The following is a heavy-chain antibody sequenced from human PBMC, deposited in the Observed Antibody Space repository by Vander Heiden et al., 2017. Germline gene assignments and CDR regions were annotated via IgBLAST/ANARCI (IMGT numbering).Heavy chain of an antibody. V-gene: IGHV3-21*01. J-gene: IGHJ4*02. Sequence: QAPGKGLEWVSSISSSSSYIYYADSVKGRFTISRDNAKNSLYLQMNSLRAEDTALYYCARDAHRIAVAGTEDYWCQGTLVTVSS. CDR2: ISSSSSYI. CDR3: ARDAHRIAVAGTEDY. D-gene: IGHD6-19*01.